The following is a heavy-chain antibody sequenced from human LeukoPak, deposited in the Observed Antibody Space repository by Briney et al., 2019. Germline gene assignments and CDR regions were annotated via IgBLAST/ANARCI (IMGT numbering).Heavy chain of an antibody. V-gene: IGHV4-59*01. CDR2: IYYSGST. Sequence: SETLSLTCTVSGGSISGYYWNWIRQPPGKGLEWIGYIYYSGSTNYNPSLKSRVTISGDTSKNQFSLKMSYVTAADTAVYYCARDDALVATGSFDYWGQGTLVTVSS. CDR3: ARDDALVATGSFDY. D-gene: IGHD5-12*01. CDR1: GGSISGYY. J-gene: IGHJ4*02.